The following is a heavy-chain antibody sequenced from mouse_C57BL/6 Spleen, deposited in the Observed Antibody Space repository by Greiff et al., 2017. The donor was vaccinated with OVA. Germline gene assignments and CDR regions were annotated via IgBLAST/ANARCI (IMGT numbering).Heavy chain of an antibody. CDR1: GYTFTSYW. V-gene: IGHV1-55*01. Sequence: VQLQQSGAELVKPGASVKLSCKASGYTFTSYWITWVKQRPGQGLEWIGDIYPGSGSTNYNEKFKSKATLTVDTSSSTAYMQLSSRTSEDSAVYYCARSGSNYVFAYWGQGTLVTVSA. D-gene: IGHD2-5*01. J-gene: IGHJ3*01. CDR2: IYPGSGST. CDR3: ARSGSNYVFAY.